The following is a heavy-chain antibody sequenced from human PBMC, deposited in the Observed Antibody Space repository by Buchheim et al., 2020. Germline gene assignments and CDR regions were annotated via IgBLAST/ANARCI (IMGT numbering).Heavy chain of an antibody. Sequence: QLQLQESGPGLVKPSETLSLTCTVSDGSISTSNYYWGWIRQPPGKGLEWIGNIYHSGSTYYNPSLKSRVTISVDTSKNQFSLKLSSVTAADTAVYYCARHDGSSDYSHDYWGQGTL. D-gene: IGHD3-22*01. CDR3: ARHDGSSDYSHDY. J-gene: IGHJ4*02. V-gene: IGHV4-39*01. CDR1: DGSISTSNYY. CDR2: IYHSGST.